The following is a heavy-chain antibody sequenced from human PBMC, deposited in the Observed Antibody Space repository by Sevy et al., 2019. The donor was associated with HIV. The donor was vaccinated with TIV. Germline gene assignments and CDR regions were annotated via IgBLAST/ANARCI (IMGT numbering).Heavy chain of an antibody. D-gene: IGHD6-19*01. Sequence: GGSLRLSCAASGFTFSSYAMHWVRQAPGKGLEWVAVISYDGSNKYYAHSVKGRFTISRDNSKNTLYLQMNSLRAEDTAVYYCARDLAVAGNWFDPWGQGTLVTVSS. CDR3: ARDLAVAGNWFDP. CDR1: GFTFSSYA. CDR2: ISYDGSNK. V-gene: IGHV3-30-3*01. J-gene: IGHJ5*02.